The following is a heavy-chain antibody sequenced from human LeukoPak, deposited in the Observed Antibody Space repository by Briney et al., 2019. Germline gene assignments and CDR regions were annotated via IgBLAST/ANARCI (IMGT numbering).Heavy chain of an antibody. CDR1: GFTFSSYG. J-gene: IGHJ4*02. CDR3: ARDLYSGGWFPDF. V-gene: IGHV3-30*06. CDR2: ISDDGSNK. Sequence: PGGSLRLSCAASGFTFSSYGMHWVRQAPGKGLEWVAVISDDGSNKYYADSVKGRFNVSRDNSKNTLYVQMNGLRVEDTAVYYCARDLYSGGWFPDFWGQGTLVTVSS. D-gene: IGHD6-19*01.